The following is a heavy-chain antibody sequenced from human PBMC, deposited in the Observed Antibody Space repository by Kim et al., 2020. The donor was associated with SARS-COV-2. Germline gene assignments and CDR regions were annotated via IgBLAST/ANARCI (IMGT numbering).Heavy chain of an antibody. CDR2: IYHTGNT. D-gene: IGHD3-10*01. CDR3: ASQITFWFGGYMNV. CDR1: GTPITTYY. V-gene: IGHV4-59*08. Sequence: SETLSLTCTVSGTPITTYYWSWIRQSPGKGLEWIGSIYHTGNTKDNPSLRSRLTISIDTSKNQFSLRLRSVTAADTAVYYCASQITFWFGGYMNVWGKGT. J-gene: IGHJ6*03.